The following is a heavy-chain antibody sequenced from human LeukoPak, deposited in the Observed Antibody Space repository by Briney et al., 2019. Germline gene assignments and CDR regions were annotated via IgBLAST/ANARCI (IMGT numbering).Heavy chain of an antibody. CDR3: ARDAEPEGVDY. CDR2: ISYDGSNK. Sequence: PGGSLRLSCAASGFTFSNYGMHWVRQAPGKGLEWVAVISYDGSNKYYADSVKGRFTISRDNSKNTLYLQMNSLRAEDTAVYYCARDAEPEGVDYWGQGTLVTVSS. J-gene: IGHJ4*02. V-gene: IGHV3-30*03. D-gene: IGHD1-14*01. CDR1: GFTFSNYG.